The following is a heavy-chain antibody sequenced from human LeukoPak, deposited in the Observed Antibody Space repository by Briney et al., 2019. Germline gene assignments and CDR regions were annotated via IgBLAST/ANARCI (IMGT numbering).Heavy chain of an antibody. Sequence: SVKVSCKASGYTFTSYGISWVRQAPGQGLEWMGGIIPIFGTANYAQKFQGRVTITTDESTSTAYMELSSLRSEDTAVYYCARGLVVTDDAFDIWGQGTMVTVSS. CDR2: IIPIFGTA. J-gene: IGHJ3*02. CDR1: GYTFTSYG. D-gene: IGHD2-15*01. V-gene: IGHV1-69*05. CDR3: ARGLVVTDDAFDI.